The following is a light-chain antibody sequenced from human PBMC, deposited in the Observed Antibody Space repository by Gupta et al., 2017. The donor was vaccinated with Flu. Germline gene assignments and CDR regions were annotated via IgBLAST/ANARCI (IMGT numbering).Light chain of an antibody. Sequence: SASVADRVTITCRARQSIGDWLAWHPQKPGKAPKLLIYISSTLESVVPSRFSGSGSGTDFTLTISGLQPDDFATYYCQHYDTYPYVYPFGQG. CDR2: ISS. V-gene: IGKV1-5*03. CDR1: QSIGDW. J-gene: IGKJ2*01. CDR3: QHYDTYPYVYP.